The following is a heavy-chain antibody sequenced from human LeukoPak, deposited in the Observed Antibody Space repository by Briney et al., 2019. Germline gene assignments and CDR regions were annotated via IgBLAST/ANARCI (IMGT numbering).Heavy chain of an antibody. CDR1: GFTFSDYY. V-gene: IGHV3-11*05. CDR2: ISDSSSYT. Sequence: GGCLRLSCAASGFTFSDYYMSWIRQAPGKGLEWVSYISDSSSYTNYADSVKGRFAISRDNAKNSLYLQMNSLRAEDTAVYYCARANDLIDYWGQGTLVTVSS. CDR3: ARANDLIDY. J-gene: IGHJ4*02.